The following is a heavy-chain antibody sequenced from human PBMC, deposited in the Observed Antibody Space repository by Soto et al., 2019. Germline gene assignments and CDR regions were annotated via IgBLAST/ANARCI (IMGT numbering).Heavy chain of an antibody. V-gene: IGHV4-30-4*01. D-gene: IGHD2-21*01. J-gene: IGHJ5*02. CDR3: ATLPPRIVVSLLPIPT. CDR2: IYYSGST. Sequence: SETLSLTCTVSGGSISSGDYYWSWIRKPPGKGLEWIGYIYYSGSTYYNPSLKSRVTISVDKSNNQFSLRLRSVTAADTAVYYCATLPPRIVVSLLPIPTWGQGILVTVSS. CDR1: GGSISSGDYY.